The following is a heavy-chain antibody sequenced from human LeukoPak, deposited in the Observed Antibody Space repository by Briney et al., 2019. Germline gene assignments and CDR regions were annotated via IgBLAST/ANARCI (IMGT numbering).Heavy chain of an antibody. D-gene: IGHD2-15*01. Sequence: ASVKVSCKVSGYTLTELSMHWVRQAPGKGLEWMGGFDPEDGETIYAQKFQGRVTMTEDTSTDTAYMELSSLRSEDTAVYYCARAATSPGRNWFDPWGQGTLVTVSS. CDR3: ARAATSPGRNWFDP. CDR2: FDPEDGET. CDR1: GYTLTELS. V-gene: IGHV1-24*01. J-gene: IGHJ5*02.